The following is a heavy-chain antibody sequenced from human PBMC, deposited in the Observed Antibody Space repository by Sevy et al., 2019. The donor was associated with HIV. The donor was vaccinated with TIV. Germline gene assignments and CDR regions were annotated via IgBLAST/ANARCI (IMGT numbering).Heavy chain of an antibody. J-gene: IGHJ6*03. Sequence: GGSLRLSCAVSGFSFDSYGMTWVRQAPGKGLEWVSGISGSGTRTYYADSVKGRFSISRDNSKNRLYLQMNSLRSGDTDIYYWTKGGGGHYDPDEIGYYFYYYNMDVWGKGTTVTVSS. CDR2: ISGSGTRT. CDR3: TKGGGGHYDPDEIGYYFYYYNMDV. V-gene: IGHV3-23*01. D-gene: IGHD3-22*01. CDR1: GFSFDSYG.